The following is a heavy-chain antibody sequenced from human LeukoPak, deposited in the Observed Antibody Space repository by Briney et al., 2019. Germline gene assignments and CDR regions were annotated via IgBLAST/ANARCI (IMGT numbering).Heavy chain of an antibody. CDR1: GGSISSSSYY. V-gene: IGHV4-39*01. D-gene: IGHD7-27*01. Sequence: PSETLSLTCTVSGGSISSSSYYWGWIRQPPGKGLEWIGSIYYSGSTYYNPSLKSRVTISVDTSKNQFSLKLSSVTAADTAVYSCARLPFWGFYYFDFWGQGTLVTVSS. J-gene: IGHJ4*02. CDR3: ARLPFWGFYYFDF. CDR2: IYYSGST.